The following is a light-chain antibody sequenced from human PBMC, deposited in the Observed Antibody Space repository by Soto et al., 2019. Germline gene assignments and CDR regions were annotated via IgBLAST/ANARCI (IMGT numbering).Light chain of an antibody. CDR1: QTISSW. CDR3: QHYNSYSEA. CDR2: KAS. V-gene: IGKV1-5*03. Sequence: DIQLTQSPSTLSASVGDRVTLTCRASQTISSWLAWYQQKPGKAPKLLIYKASTLKSGVPSRFRGSGSGTEFTLTISSLQPDDFATYYCQHYNSYSEAFGQGTKVDI. J-gene: IGKJ1*01.